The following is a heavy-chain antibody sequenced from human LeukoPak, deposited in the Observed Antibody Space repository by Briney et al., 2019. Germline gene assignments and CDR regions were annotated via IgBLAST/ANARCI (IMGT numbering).Heavy chain of an antibody. CDR3: VRGPYSSDAGY. CDR2: INHSGHT. D-gene: IGHD6-19*01. Sequence: SETLSLTCAVFGDSFSVYYWSWIRQPPGQGLEWIGEINHSGHTYYNPSLESRVTMSVDSSKQKFSLNLISVTAADSGMYFCVRGPYSSDAGYWGPGTLVTVSS. CDR1: GDSFSVYY. V-gene: IGHV4-34*01. J-gene: IGHJ4*02.